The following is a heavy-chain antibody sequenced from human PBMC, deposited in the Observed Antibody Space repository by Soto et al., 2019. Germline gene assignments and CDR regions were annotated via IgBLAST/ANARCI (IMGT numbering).Heavy chain of an antibody. V-gene: IGHV3-21*01. J-gene: IGHJ4*02. CDR2: ISSSSSYI. Sequence: EVQLVESGGGLVKPGGSLRLSCAASGFTFSSYSMNWVRQAPGKGLEWVSSISSSSSYIYYADSVKGRFTISRDNAKNSLYLQMNSLRAEDTAVYYCARDVSDYGDYTDFDYWGQGTLVTVSS. CDR1: GFTFSSYS. D-gene: IGHD4-17*01. CDR3: ARDVSDYGDYTDFDY.